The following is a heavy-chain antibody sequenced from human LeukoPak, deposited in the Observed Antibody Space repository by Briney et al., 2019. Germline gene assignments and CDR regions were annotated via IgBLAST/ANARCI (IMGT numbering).Heavy chain of an antibody. Sequence: GGSLRLSCAASGFTFSSYSMNWVRQAPGKGLEWVSYISSSSSTIYYADSVKGRFTTSRDNAKNSLYLQMNSLRAEDTAVYYCARDRVDGYMGCVFDYWGQGTLVTVSS. V-gene: IGHV3-48*01. CDR3: ARDRVDGYMGCVFDY. CDR2: ISSSSSTI. D-gene: IGHD5-24*01. CDR1: GFTFSSYS. J-gene: IGHJ4*02.